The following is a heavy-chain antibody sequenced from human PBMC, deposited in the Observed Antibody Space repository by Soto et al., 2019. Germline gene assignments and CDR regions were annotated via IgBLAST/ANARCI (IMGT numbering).Heavy chain of an antibody. J-gene: IGHJ6*02. D-gene: IGHD1-26*01. CDR2: IIDSGGST. CDR1: GFTFSSCA. CDR3: GKGRSYYYYYGVDV. V-gene: IGHV3-23*01. Sequence: WGSLRLSFAASGFTFSSCAMGWVRPAPGKGLEWVSDIIDSGGSTYYADAVKGRFTISRDNSKSTLYLQMNSLRAEDTAVYYCGKGRSYYYYYGVDVWGQGTTVTVSS.